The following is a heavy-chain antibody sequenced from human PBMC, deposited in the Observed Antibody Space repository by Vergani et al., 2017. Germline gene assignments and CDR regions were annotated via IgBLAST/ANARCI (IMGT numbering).Heavy chain of an antibody. CDR3: ARVGRYYYDSSGPRDY. V-gene: IGHV3-11*01. Sequence: VQLLESGGGLVQPGGSLRLSCAASGFTFSDYYMSWIRQAPGKGLEWVSYISSSGSTIYYADPGKGRFTISRDNAKNSLYLQMNSLRAADTAVYYCARVGRYYYDSSGPRDYWGQGTLVTVSS. CDR1: GFTFSDYY. CDR2: ISSSGSTI. D-gene: IGHD3-22*01. J-gene: IGHJ4*02.